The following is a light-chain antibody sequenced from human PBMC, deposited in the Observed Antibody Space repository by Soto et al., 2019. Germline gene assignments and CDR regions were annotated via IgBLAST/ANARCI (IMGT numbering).Light chain of an antibody. Sequence: EIVMTQSPATLSVSPGERATLSCRTSQSVSSNLAWYQQKPGQAPRLLIYGASTRATGIPARFSGSGSGTEFTLTISSLQSEDFAVYYCQQYNNWPPVTFGQGTKVEIK. CDR3: QQYNNWPPVT. CDR2: GAS. J-gene: IGKJ1*01. V-gene: IGKV3-15*01. CDR1: QSVSSN.